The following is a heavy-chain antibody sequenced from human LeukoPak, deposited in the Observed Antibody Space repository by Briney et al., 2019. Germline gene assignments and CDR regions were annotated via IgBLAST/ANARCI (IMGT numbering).Heavy chain of an antibody. Sequence: PGGSLRLSCAASGFTFSSYAMTWVRQAPGKGLEWVSAISGSGGSTYYADSVKGQFTISRDNSKNTLYLQMGSLRAEDMAVYYCARSTYDFWSGYAGYYYYMDVWGKGTTVTVSS. V-gene: IGHV3-23*01. J-gene: IGHJ6*03. CDR3: ARSTYDFWSGYAGYYYYMDV. CDR1: GFTFSSYA. CDR2: ISGSGGST. D-gene: IGHD3-3*01.